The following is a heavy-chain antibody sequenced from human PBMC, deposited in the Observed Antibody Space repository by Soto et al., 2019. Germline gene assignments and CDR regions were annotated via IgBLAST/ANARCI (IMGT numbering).Heavy chain of an antibody. D-gene: IGHD6-13*01. CDR2: VYTSGRT. V-gene: IGHV4-59*01. J-gene: IGHJ4*02. Sequence: SETLSLTCTVSGGSISNYFWTWVRQPPGKGLEWIGYVYTSGRTNYNPSLKSRVTISLDTSKTQFSLKVTSVTAADTAVYYCARATDGGGYFDYWGQGALVTVSS. CDR3: ARATDGGGYFDY. CDR1: GGSISNYF.